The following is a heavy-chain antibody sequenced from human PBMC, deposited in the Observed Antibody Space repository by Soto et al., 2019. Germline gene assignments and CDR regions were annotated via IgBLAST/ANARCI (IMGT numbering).Heavy chain of an antibody. CDR1: GGSVSSGSYY. V-gene: IGHV4-61*01. J-gene: IGHJ4*02. D-gene: IGHD6-19*01. CDR3: ARARTGYSSGWSALYFDY. Sequence: QVQLQESGPGLVKPSETLSLTCTVSGGSVSSGSYYWSWIRQPPGKGLEWIGYIYYSGSTNYNPSLKTRVTLSVDTSKNQFSLKLSSVTAADTAVYYCARARTGYSSGWSALYFDYWGQGTLVTVSS. CDR2: IYYSGST.